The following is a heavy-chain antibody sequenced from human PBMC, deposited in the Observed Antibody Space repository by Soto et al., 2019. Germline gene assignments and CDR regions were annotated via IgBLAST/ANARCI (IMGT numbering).Heavy chain of an antibody. J-gene: IGHJ4*02. D-gene: IGHD6-13*01. V-gene: IGHV5-51*01. CDR3: ARSPRSSPYFDY. CDR2: IYPGDHET. Sequence: ESLKISCQCSGYTFSYFWIGWVRQLPGNGLEWMGIIYPGDHETRYSPSFHGKVTISADKSINTAYLQWNSLEASDTAFYFCARSPRSSPYFDYWGQGALVTVSS. CDR1: GYTFSYFW.